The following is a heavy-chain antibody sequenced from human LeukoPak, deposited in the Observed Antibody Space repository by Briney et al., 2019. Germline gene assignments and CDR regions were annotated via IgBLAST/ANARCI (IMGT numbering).Heavy chain of an antibody. V-gene: IGHV3-48*01. CDR1: GFTFSSYS. D-gene: IGHD1-20*01. CDR3: ARVGITGTVDY. CDR2: ISSSSSTI. J-gene: IGHJ4*02. Sequence: GGSLRLSCAASGFTFSSYSMNWVRQAPGKGLEWVSYISSSSSTIYYADSVKGRFTISRDNAKNSLYLQMNSLRAEDTAVYCCARVGITGTVDYWGQGTLVTVSS.